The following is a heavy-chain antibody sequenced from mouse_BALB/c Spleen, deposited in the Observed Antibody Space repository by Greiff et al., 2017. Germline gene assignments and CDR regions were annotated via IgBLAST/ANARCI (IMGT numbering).Heavy chain of an antibody. CDR2: IDPENGDT. CDR1: GFNIKDYY. J-gene: IGHJ2*01. CDR3: NAGYDVTGY. V-gene: IGHV14-4*02. Sequence: EVKLVESGAELVRSGASVKLSCTASGFNIKDYYMHWVKQRPEQGLEWIGWIDPENGDTEYAPKFQGKATMTADTSYNTAYLQLSSLTSEDTAVYYCNAGYDVTGYWGQGATLTVSS. D-gene: IGHD2-14*01.